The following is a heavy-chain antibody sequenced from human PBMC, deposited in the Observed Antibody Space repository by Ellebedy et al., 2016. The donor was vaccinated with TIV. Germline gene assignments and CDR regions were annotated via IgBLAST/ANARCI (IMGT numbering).Heavy chain of an antibody. CDR1: GFTFSSYA. V-gene: IGHV3-23*01. J-gene: IGHJ3*02. D-gene: IGHD2-15*01. CDR2: ISGSGGAT. CDR3: AKGLGCSGGDCYSGHAFDI. Sequence: GESLKISCATSGFTFSSYAMAWVRQAPGKGLEWVSAISGSGGATYYADSVKGRFTISRDKSKNTLFLQMNSLRAEDTAVYYCAKGLGCSGGDCYSGHAFDIWGQGTMVTVSS.